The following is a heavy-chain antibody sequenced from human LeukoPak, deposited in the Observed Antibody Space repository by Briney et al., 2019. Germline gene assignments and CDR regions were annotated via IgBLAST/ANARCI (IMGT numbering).Heavy chain of an antibody. Sequence: PSETLSLTCTVSAGSISSTSYNWGWIRQPPGKGLEWIGSIFYTGSANYSPSLKSRVTMSVDTSKNQFSLILNSVTAADTAIYYCAKTLLRGLYYFDRWGQGTLVTVSS. CDR2: IFYTGSA. CDR3: AKTLLRGLYYFDR. J-gene: IGHJ4*02. CDR1: AGSISSTSYN. D-gene: IGHD3-10*01. V-gene: IGHV4-39*01.